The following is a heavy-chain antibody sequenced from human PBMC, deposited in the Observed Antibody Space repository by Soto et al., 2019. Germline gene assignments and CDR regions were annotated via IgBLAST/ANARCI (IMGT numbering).Heavy chain of an antibody. CDR3: ARTGRDETQHKNFDN. CDR1: GGSISSYY. J-gene: IGHJ4*02. CDR2: IYYSGST. V-gene: IGHV4-59*08. Sequence: PSETLSLTCTVSGGSISSYYWSWIRQPPGKGLEWIGYIYYSGSTNYNPSLKSRVTISVDTSKNQFSLKLSSVTAADTAVYYCARTGRDETQHKNFDNGGRGPRVTVPS.